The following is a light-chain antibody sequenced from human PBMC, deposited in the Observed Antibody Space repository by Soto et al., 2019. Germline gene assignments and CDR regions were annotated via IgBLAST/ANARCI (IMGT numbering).Light chain of an antibody. J-gene: IGLJ3*02. Sequence: QSALTQPASVSGSPGQSITISCTGTNSDVGSHNFVSWYQQYPGKAPKLLIYEASKRPSGLSNRFSGSKSGNTASLTISGLQAEDEADYYCCSLTTGATWVFGGGTKLNVL. V-gene: IGLV2-23*01. CDR1: NSDVGSHNF. CDR2: EAS. CDR3: CSLTTGATWV.